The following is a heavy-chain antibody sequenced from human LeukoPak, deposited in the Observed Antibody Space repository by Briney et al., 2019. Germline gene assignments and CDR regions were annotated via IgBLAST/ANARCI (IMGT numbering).Heavy chain of an antibody. Sequence: GGSLRLSCAASGFTFGSYGMHWVRQAPGKGLEWVAVISYDGSNKYYADSVKGRFTISRDNSKNTLYLQMNSLRAEDTAVYYCAKVGNVLLWFGESQYGMDVWGQGTTVTVSS. V-gene: IGHV3-30*18. CDR2: ISYDGSNK. CDR3: AKVGNVLLWFGESQYGMDV. D-gene: IGHD3-10*01. CDR1: GFTFGSYG. J-gene: IGHJ6*02.